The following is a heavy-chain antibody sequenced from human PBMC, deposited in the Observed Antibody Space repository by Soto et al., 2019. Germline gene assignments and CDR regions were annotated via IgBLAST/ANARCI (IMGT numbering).Heavy chain of an antibody. D-gene: IGHD4-17*01. CDR1: GGTFSSYA. Sequence: GASVKVSCKASGGTFSSYAISWVRQAPGQGLEWMGGIIPIFGTANYAQKFQGRVTITADESTSTAYMELSSLRSEDTAVYYCAGGLSTVGAFEAFDIGGKGKMVTVPS. V-gene: IGHV1-69*13. J-gene: IGHJ3*02. CDR3: AGGLSTVGAFEAFDI. CDR2: IIPIFGTA.